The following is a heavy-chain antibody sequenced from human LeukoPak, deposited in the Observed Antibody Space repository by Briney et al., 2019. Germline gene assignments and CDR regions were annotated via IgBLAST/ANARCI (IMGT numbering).Heavy chain of an antibody. CDR1: GGSFSNYY. Sequence: SETLSLTCAVYGGSFSNYYWSWTRQPPGKGLEWIGEINHSGSTNYNPSLKSRVTISVDTSKIQFSLKLSSVTAADAAVYYCAREKELLRGDAFDIWGQGTVVTVSS. D-gene: IGHD1-26*01. CDR3: AREKELLRGDAFDI. CDR2: INHSGST. V-gene: IGHV4-34*01. J-gene: IGHJ3*02.